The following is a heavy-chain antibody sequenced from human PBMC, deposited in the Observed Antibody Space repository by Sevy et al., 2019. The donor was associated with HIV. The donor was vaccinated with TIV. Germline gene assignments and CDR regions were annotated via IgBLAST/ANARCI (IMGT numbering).Heavy chain of an antibody. CDR1: GFTFINYA. D-gene: IGHD3-3*02. V-gene: IGHV3-21*01. CDR2: ISGTGTYI. CDR3: AREVCISSSCYVVDY. Sequence: GGSLRLSCAASGFTFINYAINWVRQAPGKGLEWVSYISGTGTYIYYADSLKGRFTISRDNAKNSLYLQMNSLRAEDTAVYYCAREVCISSSCYVVDYWGQGTLVTVSS. J-gene: IGHJ4*02.